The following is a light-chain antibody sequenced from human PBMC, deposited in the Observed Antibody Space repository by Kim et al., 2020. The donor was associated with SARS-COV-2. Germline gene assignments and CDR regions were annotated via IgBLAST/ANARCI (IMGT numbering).Light chain of an antibody. CDR3: AAWDDSLSGPAFV. CDR2: SNN. V-gene: IGLV1-47*02. CDR1: SSNIGSNY. J-gene: IGLJ1*01. Sequence: FTISCSGSSSNIGSNYVYWYQQLPGTAPKLLIYSNNQRPSGVPDRFSGSKSGTSASLAISGLRSEDEADYYCAAWDDSLSGPAFVFGTGTKVTVL.